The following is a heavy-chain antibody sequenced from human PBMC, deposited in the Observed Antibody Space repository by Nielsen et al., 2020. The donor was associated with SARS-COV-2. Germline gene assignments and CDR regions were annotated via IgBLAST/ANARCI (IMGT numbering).Heavy chain of an antibody. V-gene: IGHV3-21*01. CDR1: GFTFSSYS. CDR3: ARDLEVVGATPFDY. D-gene: IGHD1-26*01. J-gene: IGHJ4*02. CDR2: ISSSSSYI. Sequence: GGSLRLSCAASGFTFSSYSMNWVRQAPGKGLEWVSSISSSSSYIYYADSVKGRFTISRDNAKNSLYLQMNSLRAEDTAVYYCARDLEVVGATPFDYWGQRTLVTVSS.